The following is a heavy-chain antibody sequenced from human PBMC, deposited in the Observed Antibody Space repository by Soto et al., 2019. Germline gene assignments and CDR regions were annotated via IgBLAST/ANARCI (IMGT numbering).Heavy chain of an antibody. CDR2: IYYSGST. D-gene: IGHD3-22*01. CDR1: GGSISSGGYY. V-gene: IGHV4-31*03. CDR3: ARRTDYYDSSGYFDF. Sequence: SSETLSLTCTVSGGSISSGGYYWSWIRQHPGKGLEWIGYIYYSGSTYYNPSLKSRVTISVDTSTNQFSLDLSSVTATDTAVYYCARRTDYYDSSGYFDFWGQGTLVTVSS. J-gene: IGHJ4*02.